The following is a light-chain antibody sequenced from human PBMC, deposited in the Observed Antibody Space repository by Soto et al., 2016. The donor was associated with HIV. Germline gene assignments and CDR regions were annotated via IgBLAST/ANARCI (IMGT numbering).Light chain of an antibody. CDR2: QDD. V-gene: IGLV3-1*01. CDR1: ELEDKN. Sequence: SYEVTQPPSVSVSPGQTASIICSGNELEDKNVCWYQQKPGQSPVVVIYQDDKRPSGIPDRYSGSNSGNRATLTISGTQVFLDEADYYCQAWDSSTVVFGGGTRLTVL. J-gene: IGLJ2*01. CDR3: QAWDSSTVV.